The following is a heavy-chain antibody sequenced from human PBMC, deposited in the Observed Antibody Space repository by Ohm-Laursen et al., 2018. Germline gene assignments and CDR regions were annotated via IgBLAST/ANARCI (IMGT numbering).Heavy chain of an antibody. Sequence: SQTLSLTCSVSGDSISAHYWSWIRQPPGKGLEWIGYIHHTGYTTYNPSLKSRVTISVDTSKKQFSLKLNSVTAADTALYYCARHPSNPDVFDIWGQGTMVTVSS. J-gene: IGHJ3*02. CDR3: ARHPSNPDVFDI. CDR1: GDSISAHY. CDR2: IHHTGYT. D-gene: IGHD1-14*01. V-gene: IGHV4-59*08.